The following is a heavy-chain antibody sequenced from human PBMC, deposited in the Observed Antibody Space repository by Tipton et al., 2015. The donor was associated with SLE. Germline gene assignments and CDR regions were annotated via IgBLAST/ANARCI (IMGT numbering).Heavy chain of an antibody. Sequence: LRLSCTVSGGSISSSSYYWGWIRQPPGKGLEWIGSIYYSGSTYYNPSLKSRVTISVDTSKNQFSLKLSSVTAADTAVYYCARGPFSSGSYYNIWGQGTLVTVSS. CDR3: ARGPFSSGSYYNI. J-gene: IGHJ4*02. CDR2: IYYSGST. D-gene: IGHD3-10*01. CDR1: GGSISSSSYY. V-gene: IGHV4-39*07.